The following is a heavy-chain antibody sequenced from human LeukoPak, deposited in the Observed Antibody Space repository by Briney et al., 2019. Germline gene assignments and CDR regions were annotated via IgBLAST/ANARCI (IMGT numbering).Heavy chain of an antibody. CDR3: AKGHNNYYFTIDY. J-gene: IGHJ4*02. CDR2: IADSGGNT. V-gene: IGHV3-23*01. D-gene: IGHD2/OR15-2a*01. CDR1: GFTFNMYG. Sequence: GGSLRLSCAASGFTFNMYGMGWVRQAPGKWPEWVAAIADSGGNTYYADSVKGRLNISRDNSRNTLSLQMNSLRAEDTAVYYCAKGHNNYYFTIDYWGQGTLVTVSS.